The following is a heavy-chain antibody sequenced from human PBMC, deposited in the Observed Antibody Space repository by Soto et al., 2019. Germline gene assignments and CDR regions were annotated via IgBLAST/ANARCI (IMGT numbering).Heavy chain of an antibody. CDR3: AREGVTPYYYYGMDV. Sequence: ASVKVSCKASGYTFTRSGISWVRQAPGQGLEWMGWISTYNGDTNYAQTFQGRVTMTTDTSTSTVHMEVRSLRSDDTAVYYCAREGVTPYYYYGMDVWGQGTPVTVSS. CDR2: ISTYNGDT. V-gene: IGHV1-18*01. D-gene: IGHD2-21*02. CDR1: GYTFTRSG. J-gene: IGHJ6*02.